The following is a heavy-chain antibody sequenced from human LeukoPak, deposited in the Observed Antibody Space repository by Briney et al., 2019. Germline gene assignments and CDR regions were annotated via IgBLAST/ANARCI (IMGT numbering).Heavy chain of an antibody. D-gene: IGHD6-6*01. CDR2: INHSGST. CDR1: GGSFSGYY. Sequence: SETLSLTCAVYGGSFSGYYWSWIRQPPGKGLEWIGEINHSGSTNYNPSLKSRVTISVDTSKNQFSLKLSSVTAADTAVYYCARDNLIAARGSLGWFDPWGQGTLVTVSS. V-gene: IGHV4-34*01. J-gene: IGHJ5*02. CDR3: ARDNLIAARGSLGWFDP.